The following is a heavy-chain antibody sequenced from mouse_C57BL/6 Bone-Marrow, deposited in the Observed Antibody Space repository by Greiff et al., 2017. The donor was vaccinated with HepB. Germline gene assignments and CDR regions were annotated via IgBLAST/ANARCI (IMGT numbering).Heavy chain of an antibody. J-gene: IGHJ2*01. V-gene: IGHV1-53*01. CDR3: ARWSTTVVASFDY. Sequence: QVQLQQPGTELVKPGASVKLSCKASGYTFTSYWMHWVKQRPGQGLEWIGNINPSNGGTNYNEKFKSKATLTVDKSSSTAYIQLSSLTSEDSAVYYCARWSTTVVASFDYWGQGTTLTVSS. D-gene: IGHD1-1*01. CDR1: GYTFTSYW. CDR2: INPSNGGT.